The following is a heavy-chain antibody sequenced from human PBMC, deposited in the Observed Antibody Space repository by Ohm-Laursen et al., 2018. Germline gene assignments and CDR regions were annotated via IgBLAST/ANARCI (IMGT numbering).Heavy chain of an antibody. J-gene: IGHJ3*02. CDR2: LSVSGGST. V-gene: IGHV3-23*01. CDR3: AKRSVNGGGGAFDI. CDR1: GFTFSSYA. D-gene: IGHD2-15*01. Sequence: SLRLSCAASGFTFSSYAMGWVRQAPRKGVEWVSALSVSGGSTVYADSVKGRFTISRDNSKNTLFLQMNSLRAEDTAVYYCAKRSVNGGGGAFDIWGPGTMVTVSS.